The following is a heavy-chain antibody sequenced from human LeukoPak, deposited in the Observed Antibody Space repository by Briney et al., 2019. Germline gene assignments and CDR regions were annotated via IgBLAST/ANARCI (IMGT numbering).Heavy chain of an antibody. CDR3: AREGFRSIAGYYFDY. D-gene: IGHD6-6*01. CDR1: GFTVSSNY. V-gene: IGHV3-66*01. J-gene: IGHJ4*02. CDR2: IYSGGST. Sequence: GGSLRLSCAASGFTVSSNYMSWVRQAPGKGLEWVSVIYSGGSTYYADSVKGRFTISRDNSKNTLYLQMNSLRAEDTAVYYCAREGFRSIAGYYFDYWGQGTLVTVSS.